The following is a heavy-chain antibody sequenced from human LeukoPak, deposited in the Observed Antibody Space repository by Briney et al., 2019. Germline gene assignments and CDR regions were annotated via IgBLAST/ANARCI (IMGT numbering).Heavy chain of an antibody. CDR1: GFTFSGSA. CDR2: MRSKANSYAT. D-gene: IGHD3-22*01. Sequence: GGSLRLSCAASGFTFSGSAMHWARQASGKGLEWVGRMRSKANSYATAYAASVKGRFTISRDDSKNTAYLQMNSLKTEDTAVYYCTRPRHPDYYDSSGIDYWGQGTLVTDSS. CDR3: TRPRHPDYYDSSGIDY. V-gene: IGHV3-73*01. J-gene: IGHJ4*02.